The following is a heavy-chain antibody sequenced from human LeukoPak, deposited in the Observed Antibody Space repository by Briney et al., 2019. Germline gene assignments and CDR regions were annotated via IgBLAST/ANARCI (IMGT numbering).Heavy chain of an antibody. Sequence: SVKVSCKASGYSFTSFGITWVRQAPGQGLEWMGWISPYNGNTNDAQKLQGRVTMTTDTSTSTAYMDLRSLRSDDTAVYYCARGGLGYCRCGSCPRNWFDPWGQGTLVTVSS. D-gene: IGHD2-15*01. V-gene: IGHV1-18*01. CDR2: ISPYNGNT. CDR1: GYSFTSFG. CDR3: ARGGLGYCRCGSCPRNWFDP. J-gene: IGHJ5*02.